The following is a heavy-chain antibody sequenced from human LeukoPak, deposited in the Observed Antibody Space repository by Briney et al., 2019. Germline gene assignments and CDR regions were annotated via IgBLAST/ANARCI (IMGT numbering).Heavy chain of an antibody. V-gene: IGHV4-4*02. CDR3: ARLQFPYDFWSGYYRNAFDI. J-gene: IGHJ3*02. CDR1: GGSISSSNW. CDR2: INHSGST. D-gene: IGHD3-3*01. Sequence: PSETLSLTCAVSGGSISSSNWWSWVRQPPGKGLEWIGEINHSGSTNYNPSLKSRVTISVDTSKNQFSLKLSSVTAADTAVYYCARLQFPYDFWSGYYRNAFDIWGQGTMVTVSS.